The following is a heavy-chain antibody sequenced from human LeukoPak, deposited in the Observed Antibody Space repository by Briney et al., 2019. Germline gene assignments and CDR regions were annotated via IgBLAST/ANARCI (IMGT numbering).Heavy chain of an antibody. D-gene: IGHD3-10*01. V-gene: IGHV4-31*03. CDR2: IYYSGST. CDR3: ARVGGTSGSYEDGYYFDY. Sequence: SETLSLTCTVSGGSISSGVYYWSWIRQHPGKGLEWIGYIYYSGSTYYNPSLKSRVTISVDTSKNQFSLKLSSVTAADTAVYYCARVGGTSGSYEDGYYFDYWGQGTLVTVSS. J-gene: IGHJ4*02. CDR1: GGSISSGVYY.